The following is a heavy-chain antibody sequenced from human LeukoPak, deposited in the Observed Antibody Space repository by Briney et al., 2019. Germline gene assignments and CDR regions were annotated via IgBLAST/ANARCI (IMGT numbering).Heavy chain of an antibody. Sequence: SETLSLTCAVYGGSFSGYYWSWIRQPPGKGLEWIGEINHSGSTNYNPSLKSRVTISVDTSKNQFSLRLSSVTAADTAIYYCARAVSGRFDYWGQGTLVTVSS. V-gene: IGHV4-34*01. CDR3: ARAVSGRFDY. CDR1: GGSFSGYY. CDR2: INHSGST. J-gene: IGHJ4*02. D-gene: IGHD6-19*01.